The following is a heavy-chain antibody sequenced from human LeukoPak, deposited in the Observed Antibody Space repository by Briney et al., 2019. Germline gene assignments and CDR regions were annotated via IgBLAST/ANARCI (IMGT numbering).Heavy chain of an antibody. Sequence: ASVKVSCKASGYTFTSYGISWVRQAPGQGLEWMGWISAYNGNTNYAQKLQGRVTMTTDTSTSTAYMELRSLRSDDTAVYYCARAPSPMVRGVPLYYFDYWGQGTLVTVSS. CDR1: GYTFTSYG. J-gene: IGHJ4*02. CDR3: ARAPSPMVRGVPLYYFDY. CDR2: ISAYNGNT. D-gene: IGHD3-10*01. V-gene: IGHV1-18*01.